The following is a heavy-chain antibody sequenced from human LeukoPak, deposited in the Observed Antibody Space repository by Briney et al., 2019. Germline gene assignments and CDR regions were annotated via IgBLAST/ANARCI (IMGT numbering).Heavy chain of an antibody. J-gene: IGHJ4*02. CDR1: GYTFTSYY. Sequence: ASVKVSCKASGYTFTSYYMHWVRQAPGQGLEWMGIINPSGGSTSYAQKFQGRVTMTRDTSTSTVYMELSSLRSEDTAVYYCARESPTYYGILTGSPGLYYFDYWGPGTLVTVSS. D-gene: IGHD3-9*01. CDR2: INPSGGST. CDR3: ARESPTYYGILTGSPGLYYFDY. V-gene: IGHV1-46*01.